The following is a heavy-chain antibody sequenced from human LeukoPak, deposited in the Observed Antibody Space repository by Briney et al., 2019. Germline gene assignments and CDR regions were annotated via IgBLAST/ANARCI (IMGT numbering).Heavy chain of an antibody. D-gene: IGHD1-26*01. J-gene: IGHJ3*02. V-gene: IGHV1-46*02. Sequence: ASVKVSCKASGGTFNTYTISWVRQAPGQGLEWMGITNPSGGSTSYAQKFQGRVTMTRDTSTSTVYMELSSLRSEDTAVYYCAIGGTPSGSYFGDIWGQGTMVTVSS. CDR3: AIGGTPSGSYFGDI. CDR2: TNPSGGST. CDR1: GGTFNTYT.